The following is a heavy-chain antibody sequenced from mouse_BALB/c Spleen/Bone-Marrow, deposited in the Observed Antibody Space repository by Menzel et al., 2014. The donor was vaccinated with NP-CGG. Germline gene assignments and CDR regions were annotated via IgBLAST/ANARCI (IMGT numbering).Heavy chain of an antibody. V-gene: IGHV6-6*02. Sequence: EVQLVESGGGLVQPGGSMKLSCVASGFTFSNYWMNWVRQSPEKGLEWVAEIRLKSNNYATHYAESVKGRFTISRDDSKSIVYLQMNNLRAEDTGIYYCTTGFAYWGQGTLVTVSA. CDR1: GFTFSNYW. J-gene: IGHJ3*01. CDR2: IRLKSNNYAT. CDR3: TTGFAY.